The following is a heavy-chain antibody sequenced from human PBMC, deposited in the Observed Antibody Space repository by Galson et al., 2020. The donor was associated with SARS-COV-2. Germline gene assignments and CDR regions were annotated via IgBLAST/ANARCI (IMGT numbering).Heavy chain of an antibody. CDR2: TYSGGAK. Sequence: VGSLRLSCAASGFSVSSNYMFWVRQPPGKALEWVSATYSGGAKSYADSARGRFTGSRDNSKNTVYLQMNNMTAEDTAMYYGARGFEPGNLVGLYYFDRWGQGTLVTVSS. J-gene: IGHJ4*02. CDR1: GFSVSSNY. CDR3: ARGFEPGNLVGLYYFDR. D-gene: IGHD3-9*01. V-gene: IGHV3-53*03.